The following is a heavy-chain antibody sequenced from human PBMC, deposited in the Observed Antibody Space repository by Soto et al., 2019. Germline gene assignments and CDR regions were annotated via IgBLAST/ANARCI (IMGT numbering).Heavy chain of an antibody. D-gene: IGHD4-17*01. V-gene: IGHV1-18*01. CDR2: ISTYNGNT. Sequence: QAQLVQSGAEVTKPGASVKVSCKASGYSFTTSGITWVRHAPGQGLEWMGWISTYNGNTNYAQKFQDRVTLTTDTSTSTAYMELSSLRSDDTAVYYCARRLYGDYDYWGQGTLVTVSS. CDR1: GYSFTTSG. CDR3: ARRLYGDYDY. J-gene: IGHJ4*02.